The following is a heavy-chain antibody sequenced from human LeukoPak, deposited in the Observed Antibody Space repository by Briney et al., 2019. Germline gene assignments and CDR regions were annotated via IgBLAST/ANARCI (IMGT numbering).Heavy chain of an antibody. Sequence: GGSLRLSCAASGFIFSSYAMSWVRQAPGKGLEWVGRIKSKTDGGTTDYAAPVKGRFTISRDDSKNTLYLQMNSLRVEDTAVYYCARDRVVGTIAFDAFDIWGQGTMVTVSS. CDR3: ARDRVVGTIAFDAFDI. V-gene: IGHV3-15*01. CDR2: IKSKTDGGTT. CDR1: GFIFSSYA. J-gene: IGHJ3*02. D-gene: IGHD2-15*01.